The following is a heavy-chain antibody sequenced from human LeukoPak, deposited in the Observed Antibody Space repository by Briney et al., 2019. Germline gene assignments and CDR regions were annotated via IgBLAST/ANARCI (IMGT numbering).Heavy chain of an antibody. V-gene: IGHV4-61*02. CDR3: ARDPITMVRGVPAFDP. CDR2: IYTSGST. CDR1: GGSISSGSYY. D-gene: IGHD3-10*01. Sequence: SETLSLTCTVSGGSISSGSYYWSWTRHPAGKALEWMGRIYTSGSTNYNPSLKSRVTISVDTSKNQFSLKLSSVTAADTAVYYCARDPITMVRGVPAFDPWGQGTLVTVSS. J-gene: IGHJ5*02.